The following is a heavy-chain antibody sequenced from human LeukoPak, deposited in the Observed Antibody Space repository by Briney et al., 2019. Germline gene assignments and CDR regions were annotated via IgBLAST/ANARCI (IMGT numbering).Heavy chain of an antibody. CDR1: GFTFSSYA. J-gene: IGHJ4*02. D-gene: IGHD3-3*01. CDR3: AKYYDFWSGYHGVNYYFDY. V-gene: IGHV3-23*01. Sequence: GGSLRLSCAASGFTFSSYAMNWVRQAPGKGLEWASAISGSGGSTYYADSVKGRFTISRDNSKNTLYLQMDSLRAEDTAVYYCAKYYDFWSGYHGVNYYFDYWGQGTLVTVSS. CDR2: ISGSGGST.